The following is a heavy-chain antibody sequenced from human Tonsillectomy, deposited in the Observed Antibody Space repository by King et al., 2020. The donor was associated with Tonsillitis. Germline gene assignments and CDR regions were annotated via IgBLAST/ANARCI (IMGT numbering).Heavy chain of an antibody. CDR2: ISDTNNTT. V-gene: IGHV3-23*04. Sequence: VQLVESGGGLVQPGGSLRLSCVASGFTFSTYEMSWVRQAPGKELEWVSTISDTNNTTYYADSVRGRFTISRDDSMHTLYLQMNSLRAEDTALYYCTKGSWGDDWGQGTLVTVAS. CDR1: GFTFSTYE. CDR3: TKGSWGDD. D-gene: IGHD3-16*01. J-gene: IGHJ4*02.